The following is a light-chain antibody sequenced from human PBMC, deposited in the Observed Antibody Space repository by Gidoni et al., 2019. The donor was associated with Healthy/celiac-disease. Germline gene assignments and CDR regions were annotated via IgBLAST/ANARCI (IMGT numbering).Light chain of an antibody. J-gene: IGKJ2*01. CDR2: DAS. CDR3: HQRSIWPPDT. V-gene: IGKV3-11*01. Sequence: EIVLTQSPATLSLSPGERATLSCRASPRVSSYLAWYHQKPGQAPRLLIYDASNRATGGPARFSGSGSGTDFTLTIISLEPEDFAVYYCHQRSIWPPDTFGQGTKLEIK. CDR1: PRVSSY.